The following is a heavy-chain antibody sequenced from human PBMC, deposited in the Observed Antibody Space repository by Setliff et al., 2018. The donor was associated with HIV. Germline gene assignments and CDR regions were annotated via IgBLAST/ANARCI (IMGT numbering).Heavy chain of an antibody. CDR3: ASQSSTYYDFWSGSMGWFDP. CDR2: IYYSGST. Sequence: SETLSLTCTVSGGSISSSSYYWGWIRQPPGKGLEWIGSIYYSGSTYYNPSLKSRVTISVDTSKIQFSLKLSSVTATDTAVYYCASQSSTYYDFWSGSMGWFDPWGQGTLVTVSS. CDR1: GGSISSSSYY. J-gene: IGHJ5*02. D-gene: IGHD3-3*01. V-gene: IGHV4-39*01.